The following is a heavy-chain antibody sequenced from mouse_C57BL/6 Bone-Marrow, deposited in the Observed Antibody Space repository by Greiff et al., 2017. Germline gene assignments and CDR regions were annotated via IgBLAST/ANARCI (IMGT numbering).Heavy chain of an antibody. CDR3: ARALEDY. CDR2: ISYDGSN. J-gene: IGHJ2*01. V-gene: IGHV3-6*01. CDR1: GYSITSGYY. Sequence: EVQLLQSGPGLVKPSQSLSLTCSVPGYSITSGYYWNWIRQFPGNKLEWMGYISYDGSNNYNPSLKNRISITRDTSKNQFFLKLNSVTTEDTATYYCARALEDYWGQGTTLTVSS.